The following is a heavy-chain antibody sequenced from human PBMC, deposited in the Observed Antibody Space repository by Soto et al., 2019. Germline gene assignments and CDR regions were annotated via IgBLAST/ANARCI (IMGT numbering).Heavy chain of an antibody. J-gene: IGHJ4*02. Sequence: EVQLVESGGGLVQPGGSLRLSCAASGFTFSDHYMDWVRQAPGKGLEWVGRSRNKANSYSTEYAASVKGSFTISRDESKNSMYLQTNSLTTEDTAVYYCARFSGSYTRGLDYWGQGTLVTVSS. CDR1: GFTFSDHY. CDR2: SRNKANSYST. CDR3: ARFSGSYTRGLDY. D-gene: IGHD1-26*01. V-gene: IGHV3-72*01.